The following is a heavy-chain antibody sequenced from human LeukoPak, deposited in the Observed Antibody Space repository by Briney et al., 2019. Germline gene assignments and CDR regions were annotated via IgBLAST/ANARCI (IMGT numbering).Heavy chain of an antibody. CDR2: IYYSGST. CDR1: GGSVSSGSYY. J-gene: IGHJ4*02. Sequence: SETLSLTCTVSGGSVSSGSYYWSWIRQPPGKGLEWIGYIYYSGSTNYNPSLKSRVTISVDTSKNQFSLKLSSVTAADTAVYYCAGDGSDYFDYWGQGTLVTVSS. D-gene: IGHD1-26*01. CDR3: AGDGSDYFDY. V-gene: IGHV4-61*01.